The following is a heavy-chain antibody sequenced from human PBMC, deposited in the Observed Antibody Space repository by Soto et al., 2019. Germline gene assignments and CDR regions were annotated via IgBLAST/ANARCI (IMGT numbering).Heavy chain of an antibody. V-gene: IGHV1-18*01. Sequence: ASVKVSCKASGYTFTSYGISWVRQAPGQGLEWMGWISAYNGNTNYAQKLQGRVTMTTDTSTSTAYMELRSLRSDDTAVYYCARTDFAVYYYYGMDVWGQGTTVTSP. CDR2: ISAYNGNT. CDR3: ARTDFAVYYYYGMDV. CDR1: GYTFTSYG. J-gene: IGHJ6*02.